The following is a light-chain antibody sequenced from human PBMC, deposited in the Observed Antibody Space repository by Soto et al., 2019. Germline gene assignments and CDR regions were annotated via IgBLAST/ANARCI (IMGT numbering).Light chain of an antibody. Sequence: EIVLTQSPGTLSLSPGERATLSCRASQSVSSSYLAWYQQKPGQAPRLLIYGASNRATGFPDRFSGSGSGTDFTLTISRLEPVDFAVYYCQQYGSSPFTFGPGTKVDIK. CDR1: QSVSSSY. J-gene: IGKJ3*01. V-gene: IGKV3-20*01. CDR2: GAS. CDR3: QQYGSSPFT.